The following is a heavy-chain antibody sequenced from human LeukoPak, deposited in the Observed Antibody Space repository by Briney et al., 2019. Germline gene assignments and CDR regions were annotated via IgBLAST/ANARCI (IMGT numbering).Heavy chain of an antibody. CDR1: GGSISSYY. J-gene: IGHJ4*02. Sequence: SETLSLTCTVSGGSISSYYWSWIRQPPGKGLEWIGEINHSGSTNYNPSLKSRVTISVDTSKNQFSLKLSSVTAADTAVYYCASGYSSKEIDYWGQGTLVTVSS. D-gene: IGHD6-19*01. CDR3: ASGYSSKEIDY. CDR2: INHSGST. V-gene: IGHV4-34*01.